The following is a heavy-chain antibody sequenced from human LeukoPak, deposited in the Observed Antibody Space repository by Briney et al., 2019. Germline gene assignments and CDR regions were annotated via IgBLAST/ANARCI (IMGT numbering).Heavy chain of an antibody. Sequence: GGSLRLSCAASGFTVSSIHMVWVRQAPGKGLEWVSVTYTGGNSYYADSVKGRFIISRDISKNTLYLQMNSLRAEDSALYYCARGGRGSAGGVAPRSFDIWGQGTMVTVSS. D-gene: IGHD3-3*01. V-gene: IGHV3-53*01. CDR2: TYTGGNS. CDR3: ARGGRGSAGGVAPRSFDI. J-gene: IGHJ3*02. CDR1: GFTVSSIH.